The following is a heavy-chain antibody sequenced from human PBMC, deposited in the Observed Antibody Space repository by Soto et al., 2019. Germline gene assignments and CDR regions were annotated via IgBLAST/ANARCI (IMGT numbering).Heavy chain of an antibody. CDR2: IIPIFGTT. CDR3: AFYGSLGNWFDP. V-gene: IGHV1-69*01. Sequence: QVQLVQSGAEVKKPGSSVKVSCKASRGTFSSYAISWVRQAPGQGLEWVGGIIPIFGTTTYAQKFRGRVTIIADESTSTAYMALSSLRSEDTGVYFCAFYGSLGNWFDPWGQGTLVSVSS. D-gene: IGHD4-17*01. J-gene: IGHJ5*02. CDR1: RGTFSSYA.